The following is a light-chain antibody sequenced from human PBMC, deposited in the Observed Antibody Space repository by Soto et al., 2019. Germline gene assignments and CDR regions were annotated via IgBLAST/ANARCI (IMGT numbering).Light chain of an antibody. CDR3: QQYAGSPWT. CDR2: GAS. CDR1: QTIRNNY. J-gene: IGKJ1*01. V-gene: IGKV3-20*01. Sequence: ETVLTQSPGTLSLSPWERATLSCRASQTIRNNYLAWYRQTPGQAPRLLIYGASNRATGIADRFSGSGSGTDFTLIISRLEPEDFALYYCQQYAGSPWTFGQGTKVEIK.